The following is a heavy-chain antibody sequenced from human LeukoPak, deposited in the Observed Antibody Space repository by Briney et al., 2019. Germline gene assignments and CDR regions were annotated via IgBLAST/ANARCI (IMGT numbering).Heavy chain of an antibody. V-gene: IGHV1-8*01. D-gene: IGHD3-10*01. Sequence: ASVKVSCKASGYTFTSYDINWVRQATGQGLEWMGWMNPNSGNTGYAQKFQGRVTMTRNTSISTAYMELSSLRSEDTAVYYCAKTANVLLWFGELYSNRPYYYYGMDVWGQGTTVTVSS. J-gene: IGHJ6*02. CDR1: GYTFTSYD. CDR3: AKTANVLLWFGELYSNRPYYYYGMDV. CDR2: MNPNSGNT.